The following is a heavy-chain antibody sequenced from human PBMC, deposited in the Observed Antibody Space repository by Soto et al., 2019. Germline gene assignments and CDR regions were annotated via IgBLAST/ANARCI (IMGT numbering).Heavy chain of an antibody. CDR2: ISGSGGST. J-gene: IGHJ4*02. Sequence: GGSLRLSCAASGFTFSSYAMSWVRQAPGKGLEWVSAISGSGGSTYYADSVKGRFTISRDNSKNTLYLQMNSLRAEDTAVYYCAKVPVANPYCSSTSCYYFDYWGQGTLVTVSS. CDR1: GFTFSSYA. CDR3: AKVPVANPYCSSTSCYYFDY. V-gene: IGHV3-23*01. D-gene: IGHD2-2*01.